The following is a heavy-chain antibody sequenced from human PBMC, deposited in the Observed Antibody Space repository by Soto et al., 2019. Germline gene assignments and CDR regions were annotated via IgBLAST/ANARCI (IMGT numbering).Heavy chain of an antibody. CDR3: ARPATVAPPDAFQV. D-gene: IGHD6-19*01. J-gene: IGHJ3*01. CDR2: VYSSGTS. V-gene: IGHV4-39*01. CDR1: GDSIRNSGHY. Sequence: QVHLQESGPRLVEPSETLSLTCSVSGDSIRNSGHYWGWVRQPPGKGLEWIGSVYSSGTSYRKPSLKSRLTMSIDTSKIQFSLRLTSVTAADSAIYYCARPATVAPPDAFQVWSQGTLVTVSS.